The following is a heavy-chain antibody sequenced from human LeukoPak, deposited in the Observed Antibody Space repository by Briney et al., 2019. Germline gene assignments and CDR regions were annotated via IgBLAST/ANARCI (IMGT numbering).Heavy chain of an antibody. D-gene: IGHD3-10*01. J-gene: IGHJ6*03. V-gene: IGHV4-39*07. CDR2: IYYSGCT. Sequence: PSETLSLTCTVSGGSISSSSYSWGWVRQPPGKGLEWIGRIYYSGCTYCHPSLKSRVTMSVDTSKNQFSLKLSSVAAADTAVYYCARAVGSGSFQTYYYYMDVWGKGTTVTISS. CDR3: ARAVGSGSFQTYYYYMDV. CDR1: GGSISSSSYS.